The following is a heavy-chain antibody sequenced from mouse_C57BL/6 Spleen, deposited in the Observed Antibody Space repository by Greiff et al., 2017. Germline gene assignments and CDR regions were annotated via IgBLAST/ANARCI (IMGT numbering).Heavy chain of an antibody. CDR1: GFTFSSYA. Sequence: EVQRVESGEGLVKPGGSLKLSCAASGFTFSSYAMSWVRQTPEKRLEWVAYISSGGDYIYSADTVKGRFTISRDNARNTLYLQMSRLKSEDTAMYYYTRDIFLRYAMDYWGQGTSVTVSS. CDR3: TRDIFLRYAMDY. D-gene: IGHD1-1*01. J-gene: IGHJ4*01. CDR2: ISSGGDYI. V-gene: IGHV5-9-1*02.